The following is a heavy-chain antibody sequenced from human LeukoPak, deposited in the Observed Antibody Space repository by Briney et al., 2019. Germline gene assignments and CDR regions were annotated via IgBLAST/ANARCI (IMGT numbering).Heavy chain of an antibody. J-gene: IGHJ4*02. V-gene: IGHV3-30*18. CDR2: ISYDGINK. Sequence: PGRSLRLSCVASGHTLSSYGIQWARQAPGKGVEWVAIISYDGINKYYADSVKGRFTISRDNSKNTVYLQINSLRAEDTAVYYCAKDESSAGFDSWGQGTLVTVSS. CDR1: GHTLSSYG. CDR3: AKDESSAGFDS.